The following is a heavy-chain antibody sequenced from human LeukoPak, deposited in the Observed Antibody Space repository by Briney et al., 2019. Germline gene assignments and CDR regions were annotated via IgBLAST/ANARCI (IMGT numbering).Heavy chain of an antibody. CDR3: ARDTLYIVAMSYYYGMDV. CDR2: IYYSGST. CDR1: GGSVSSGSYY. D-gene: IGHD5-12*01. J-gene: IGHJ6*04. Sequence: SETLSLTCTVSGGSVSSGSYYWSWIRQPPGKGLEWIGYIYYSGSTNYNPSLKSRVTISVDTSKNQFSLKLSSVTAADTAVYYCARDTLYIVAMSYYYGMDVWGKGTTVTVSS. V-gene: IGHV4-61*01.